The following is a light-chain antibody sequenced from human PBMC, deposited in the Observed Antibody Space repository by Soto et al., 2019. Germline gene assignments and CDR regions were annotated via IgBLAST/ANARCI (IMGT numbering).Light chain of an antibody. CDR3: QQRSNWPPT. V-gene: IGKV3-11*01. J-gene: IGKJ5*01. CDR1: QSVNNY. CDR2: DAS. Sequence: EIVLTQSPATLSLSPGERATLSCRASQSVNNYLAWYQQKPGQAPRLLIYDASNRATGIPARFSGSGSGADLTLPISSLEPEDFAVYYCQQRSNWPPTFGQGTRLDIK.